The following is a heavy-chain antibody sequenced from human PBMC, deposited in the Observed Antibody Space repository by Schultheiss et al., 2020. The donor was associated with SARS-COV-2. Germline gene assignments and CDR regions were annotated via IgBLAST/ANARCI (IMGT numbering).Heavy chain of an antibody. J-gene: IGHJ5*02. CDR2: ISAYNGNT. CDR1: GYTFTSYG. CDR3: ARAEGSSGWYNWFDP. Sequence: ASVKVSCKASGYTFTSYGISWVRQAPGQGLEWMGWISAYNGNTNYAQKLQGRVTMTTDTSTSTAYMELRSLRSDDTAVYYCARAEGSSGWYNWFDPWGQGTLVTVSS. D-gene: IGHD6-19*01. V-gene: IGHV1-18*01.